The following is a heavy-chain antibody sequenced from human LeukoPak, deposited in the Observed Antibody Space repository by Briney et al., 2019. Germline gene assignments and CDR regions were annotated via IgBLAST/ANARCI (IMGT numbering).Heavy chain of an antibody. CDR3: ARRGSMVRGWWFDP. CDR1: GGSISSSSYY. J-gene: IGHJ5*02. Sequence: SETLSLTCTVSGGSISSSSYYWGWIRQPPGKGLDWIGSIYYSGSTYYNPSLKSRVTISVDTSKNQFSLKLSSVTAADTAVYYCARRGSMVRGWWFDPWGQGTLVTVSS. D-gene: IGHD3-10*01. CDR2: IYYSGST. V-gene: IGHV4-39*01.